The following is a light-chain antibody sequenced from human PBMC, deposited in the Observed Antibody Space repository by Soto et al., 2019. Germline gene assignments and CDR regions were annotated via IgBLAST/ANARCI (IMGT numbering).Light chain of an antibody. CDR3: IQATQPYT. J-gene: IGKJ2*01. Sequence: DIVMTQTPLSSPVTLGQPASISCRSSQSLVHSDGNTYLSWLQQRPGQPPRLLFDMISNRFSGVPDRCSGSGAGSDFTLRSRRAEAYDVRVYYYIQATQPYTFGQGTKLEIK. V-gene: IGKV2-24*01. CDR2: MIS. CDR1: QSLVHSDGNTY.